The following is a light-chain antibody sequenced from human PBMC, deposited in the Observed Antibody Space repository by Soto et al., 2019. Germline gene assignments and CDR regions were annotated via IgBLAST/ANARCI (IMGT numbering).Light chain of an antibody. CDR2: GAP. CDR3: QQYHKWPVT. CDR1: QSVSSN. J-gene: IGKJ4*01. V-gene: IGKV3-15*01. Sequence: EIVMTQSPATLSVSPGERATLSCRASQSVSSNLAWYQQKPGQAPRLLIYGAPTRATGVPARFSGSGSGTEFTLSISSRQSEDFAVYYCQQYHKWPVTLGGVTKVAIK.